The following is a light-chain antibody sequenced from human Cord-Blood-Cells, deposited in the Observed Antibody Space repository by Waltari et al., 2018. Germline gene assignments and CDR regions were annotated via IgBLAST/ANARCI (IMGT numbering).Light chain of an antibody. CDR2: EVS. V-gene: IGLV2-14*01. Sequence: QSALTQPASVSGSPGQSITIPFTRTRSDAGGYTHFSWYHQHPGKAPKLMIYEVSNRPSGVSNRFSGSKSGNTASLTISGLQAEDEADYYCSSYTSSSTVVFGGGTKLTVL. CDR3: SSYTSSSTVV. CDR1: RSDAGGYTH. J-gene: IGLJ2*01.